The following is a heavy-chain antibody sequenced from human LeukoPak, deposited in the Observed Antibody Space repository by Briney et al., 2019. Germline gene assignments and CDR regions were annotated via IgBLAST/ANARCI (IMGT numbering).Heavy chain of an antibody. CDR3: AKDLTTVTSQGDY. D-gene: IGHD4-17*01. CDR2: ISYDGSNK. V-gene: IGHV3-30*18. J-gene: IGHJ4*02. Sequence: PGGSLRLSCTASGFTFNNYGMHWVRQAPGRGLEWVAVISYDGSNKYYADSVKGRFSISRDNSKNTLYLQMNSLRAEDTAVYYCAKDLTTVTSQGDYWGQGTLVTVSS. CDR1: GFTFNNYG.